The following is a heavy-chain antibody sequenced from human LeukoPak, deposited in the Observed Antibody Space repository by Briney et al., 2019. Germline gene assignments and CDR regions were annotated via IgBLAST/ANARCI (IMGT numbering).Heavy chain of an antibody. Sequence: SETLSLTCSVSGGSISSGDYYWSWTRQPPGKGLEWIGYIYYSGSTYYNPSLKSRVPISVDTSKNQFPLKLSSVTAADTAVYYCARDRPGAYCSSTSCYKADAFDIWGQGTMVTVSS. J-gene: IGHJ3*02. V-gene: IGHV4-30-4*08. CDR2: IYYSGST. CDR3: ARDRPGAYCSSTSCYKADAFDI. CDR1: GGSISSGDYY. D-gene: IGHD2-2*02.